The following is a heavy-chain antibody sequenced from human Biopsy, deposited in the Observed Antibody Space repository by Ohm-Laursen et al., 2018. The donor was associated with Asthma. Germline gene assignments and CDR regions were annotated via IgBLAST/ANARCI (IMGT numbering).Heavy chain of an antibody. Sequence: ASVKVSCKISGYILTDLSMHWVRQAPGQGLEWMGGHDHEEGGTVNARRFQGRVTMTEDTSTDTAYMELSSLSSDDTAVYYCAADFPKDYVRYNFQFWGQGTLVTVSS. CDR3: AADFPKDYVRYNFQF. J-gene: IGHJ4*02. D-gene: IGHD4-17*01. CDR2: HDHEEGGT. CDR1: GYILTDLS. V-gene: IGHV1-24*01.